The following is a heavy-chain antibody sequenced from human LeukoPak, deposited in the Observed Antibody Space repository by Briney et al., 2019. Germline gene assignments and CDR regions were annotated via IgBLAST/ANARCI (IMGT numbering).Heavy chain of an antibody. Sequence: SETLSLTCTVSGGSISSYYWSWIREPPGKGLEWIGDIYYSGSTNYNPSLKSRVTISVDTSKNQFSLKLSSVTTADTAVYSCARGDYSSSSYYNYYYMDVWGKGTTVTVSS. J-gene: IGHJ6*03. V-gene: IGHV4-59*01. CDR2: IYYSGST. D-gene: IGHD6-6*01. CDR3: ARGDYSSSSYYNYYYMDV. CDR1: GGSISSYY.